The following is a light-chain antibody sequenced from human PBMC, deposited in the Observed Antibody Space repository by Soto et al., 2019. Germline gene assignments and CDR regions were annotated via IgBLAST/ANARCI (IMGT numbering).Light chain of an antibody. Sequence: EIVLTQSPGTLSLSPGERATLSCRASQSVSSSFLAWYQQRPGQAPRLLMYGVSSRATGIPDRFTGSGSGADFTLTISRLEPEDFAVYYCQVYGPSPPITFGQGTRLEI. CDR1: QSVSSSF. CDR3: QVYGPSPPIT. CDR2: GVS. J-gene: IGKJ5*01. V-gene: IGKV3-20*01.